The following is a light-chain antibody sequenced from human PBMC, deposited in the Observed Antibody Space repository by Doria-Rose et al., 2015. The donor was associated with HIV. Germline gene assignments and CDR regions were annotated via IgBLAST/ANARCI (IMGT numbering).Light chain of an antibody. CDR3: NSRDSSGNHWL. V-gene: IGLV3-19*01. J-gene: IGLJ3*02. Sequence: ELSQEPAVSVALGQTVRITCQGDSLRSYYAGWYQQKPGQAPILVIYGKNNRPSGIPDRFSGSSSGNTTSLTITGAQAEDEADYYCNSRDSSGNHWLFGGGTKLTVL. CDR2: GKN. CDR1: SLRSYY.